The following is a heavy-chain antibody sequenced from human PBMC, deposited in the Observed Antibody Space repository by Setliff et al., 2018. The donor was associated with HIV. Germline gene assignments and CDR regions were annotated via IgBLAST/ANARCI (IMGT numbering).Heavy chain of an antibody. V-gene: IGHV4-4*08. Sequence: SETLSLTCSVSGDSISNPNYYWSWIRQPPGKGLEWIGHMYISGSTTYNPSLKSRVTLSVDTSRNQFSLNRSSVTAADTAVYYCARAINKAFDIWGQGTMVTVSS. CDR2: MYISGST. J-gene: IGHJ3*02. CDR1: GDSISNPNYY. CDR3: ARAINKAFDI.